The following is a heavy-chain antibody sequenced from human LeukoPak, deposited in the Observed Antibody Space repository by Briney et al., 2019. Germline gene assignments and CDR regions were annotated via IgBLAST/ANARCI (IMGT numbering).Heavy chain of an antibody. CDR1: GGSISSYY. CDR3: ARGYCSSTSCYEAGDY. J-gene: IGHJ4*02. D-gene: IGHD2-2*01. Sequence: PSETLSLTCTVSGGSISSYYWSWIRQPPGKGLEWIGYIYYSGSTNYNPSLKSRVTISVDTSKNQFFLKLSSVTAADTAVYYCARGYCSSTSCYEAGDYWGQGTLVTVSS. CDR2: IYYSGST. V-gene: IGHV4-59*01.